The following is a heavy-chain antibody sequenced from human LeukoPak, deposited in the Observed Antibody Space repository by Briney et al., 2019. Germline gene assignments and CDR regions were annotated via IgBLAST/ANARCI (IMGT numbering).Heavy chain of an antibody. Sequence: ASVKVSCKASGYTFSDYYIYWVRQAPGQSLVWMGWIDPNSGGTKYAQKFQGRVAMTRDSSISTAYMELSGLRSDDAAVYFCARDKIIYRFYYYGMDVWGQGTTVTVSS. CDR2: IDPNSGGT. D-gene: IGHD5-18*01. J-gene: IGHJ6*02. CDR3: ARDKIIYRFYYYGMDV. CDR1: GYTFSDYY. V-gene: IGHV1-2*02.